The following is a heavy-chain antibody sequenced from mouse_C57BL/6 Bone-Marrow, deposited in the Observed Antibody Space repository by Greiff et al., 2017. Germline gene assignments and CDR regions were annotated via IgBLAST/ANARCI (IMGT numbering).Heavy chain of an antibody. Sequence: QVTLKVSGPGILQPSQTLSLTCSFSGFSLSTFGMGVGWIRQPSGKGLEWLAHIWWDDDKYYNPALKSRLTISKDTSKNQVFLKFANVDTADTATYYGARIVLYYGSSYGGFAYWGQGTLVTVSA. CDR1: GFSLSTFGMG. J-gene: IGHJ3*01. D-gene: IGHD1-1*01. CDR3: ARIVLYYGSSYGGFAY. CDR2: IWWDDDK. V-gene: IGHV8-8*01.